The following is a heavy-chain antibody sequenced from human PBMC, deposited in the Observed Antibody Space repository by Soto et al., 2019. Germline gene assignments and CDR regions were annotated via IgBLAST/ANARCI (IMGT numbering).Heavy chain of an antibody. Sequence: PGGSLRLSCAVSGFTVSNNYMSWVRQAPGKGLEGVSVIYSGGYTAYGDSVKGRFTISRDNSKNTLYLQMSSLRAEDTAVYYCLTGSDYYYYGMDVWGQGTTVTVSS. V-gene: IGHV3-53*05. D-gene: IGHD1-20*01. J-gene: IGHJ6*02. CDR3: LTGSDYYYYGMDV. CDR2: IYSGGYT. CDR1: GFTVSNNY.